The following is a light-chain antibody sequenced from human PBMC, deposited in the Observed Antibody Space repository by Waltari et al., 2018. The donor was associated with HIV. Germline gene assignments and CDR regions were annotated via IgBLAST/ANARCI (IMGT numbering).Light chain of an antibody. Sequence: QTVVTQEPSLTVLPGGTVTLTCASTTGAFTSGNYPNWFQQKPGQAPKGLIYSTSNKNSWTPARFSGSLLGGKAALTLSGVQPEDEAEYYCLLYYGGAQRYVFGTGTKVTVL. CDR2: STS. J-gene: IGLJ1*01. CDR1: TGAFTSGNY. CDR3: LLYYGGAQRYV. V-gene: IGLV7-43*01.